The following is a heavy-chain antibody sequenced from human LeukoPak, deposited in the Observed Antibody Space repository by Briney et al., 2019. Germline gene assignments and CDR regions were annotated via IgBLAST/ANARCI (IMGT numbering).Heavy chain of an antibody. V-gene: IGHV1-8*01. Sequence: ASVKVSCKASGYTFTSYDINWVRQATGQGLEWMGWMNPNSGNTGYAQKFQGRVTMTEDTSTDTAYMELSSLRSEDTAVYYCATALPINYYDSSGYYSYYWGQGTLVTVSS. J-gene: IGHJ4*02. D-gene: IGHD3-22*01. CDR1: GYTFTSYD. CDR2: MNPNSGNT. CDR3: ATALPINYYDSSGYYSYY.